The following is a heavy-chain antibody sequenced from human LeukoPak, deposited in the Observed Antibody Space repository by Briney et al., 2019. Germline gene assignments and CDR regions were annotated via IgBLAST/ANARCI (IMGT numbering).Heavy chain of an antibody. J-gene: IGHJ4*02. CDR2: INPSGGST. Sequence: ASVKVSCKASGYTFTSYYMHWVRQAPGQGLEWMGIINPSGGSTSYAQKFQGRVTMTRDMSTSTVYMELSSLRSEDTAVYYYAPYYYDSSGGVTGGDYWGQGTLVTVSS. D-gene: IGHD3-22*01. CDR3: APYYYDSSGGVTGGDY. V-gene: IGHV1-46*01. CDR1: GYTFTSYY.